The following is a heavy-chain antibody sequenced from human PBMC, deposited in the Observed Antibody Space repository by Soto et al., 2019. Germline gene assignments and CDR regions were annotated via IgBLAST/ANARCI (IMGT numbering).Heavy chain of an antibody. CDR3: ARSPLYCSGGSCYSGAFDY. D-gene: IGHD2-15*01. V-gene: IGHV4-31*11. CDR2: IYYSGST. Sequence: SETLSLTCAVSGGSISSGVYSWSWVRLPPGKGLEWIGYIYYSGSTYYNPSLKSRVTISVDTSKNQFSLKLSSVTAADTAVYYCARSPLYCSGGSCYSGAFDYWGQGTLVTVSS. J-gene: IGHJ4*02. CDR1: GGSISSGVYS.